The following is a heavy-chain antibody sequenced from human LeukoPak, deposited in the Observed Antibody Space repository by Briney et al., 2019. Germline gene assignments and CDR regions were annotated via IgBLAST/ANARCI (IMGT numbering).Heavy chain of an antibody. CDR3: AKDVRVGGGGMDV. V-gene: IGHV3-23*01. D-gene: IGHD1-26*01. CDR2: ISDSGANK. CDR1: GFTFGTYA. J-gene: IGHJ6*02. Sequence: GGSLRLSRAASGFTFGTYAMNWVRQAPGKGLEWVSLISDSGANKHYAASVKGRFIISRDNSKNTVSLQMNSLRPEDTAVYYCAKDVRVGGGGMDVWGQGTPVTVSS.